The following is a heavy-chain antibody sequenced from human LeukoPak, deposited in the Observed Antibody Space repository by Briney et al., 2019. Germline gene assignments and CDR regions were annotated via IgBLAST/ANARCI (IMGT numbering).Heavy chain of an antibody. CDR2: INPNSGGT. CDR1: GYTFTDYY. CDR3: ARRVGSSSGYSFDY. V-gene: IGHV1-2*06. J-gene: IGHJ4*02. D-gene: IGHD5-12*01. Sequence: ASVKVSCKASGYTFTDYYIHWVRQRQAPGQGLEWMGRINPNSGGTNCAQKFQGRVTMTRDTSISTAYMELSSLSSDDTAVYFCARRVGSSSGYSFDYWGQGTLVTVSS.